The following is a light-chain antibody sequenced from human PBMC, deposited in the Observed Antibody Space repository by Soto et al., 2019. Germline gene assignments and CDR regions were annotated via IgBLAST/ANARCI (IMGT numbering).Light chain of an antibody. Sequence: IVLTQSTSTLSVSPGDRVTLSCRASQSISINLAWYQHKPGQAPRLLIHGASTRATGVPARISGSGSGTEFTLTISSLQSEDFAVYYCQQFRNWPWTVGQGTKVDIK. CDR2: GAS. V-gene: IGKV3D-15*01. CDR3: QQFRNWPWT. J-gene: IGKJ1*01. CDR1: QSISIN.